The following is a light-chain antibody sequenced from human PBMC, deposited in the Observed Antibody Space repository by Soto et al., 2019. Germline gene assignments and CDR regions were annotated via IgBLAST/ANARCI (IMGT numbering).Light chain of an antibody. CDR2: LGS. CDR3: MQALQTPA. Sequence: DIVMTQSPLSLPVTPGEPASISCRSSQSLLHSNGYNYLDWYLQKPGQSPQLLIYLGSNRASGVPDRFSGSGSGTDFTLKISRAEAEDVGVYYCMQALQTPAFGQGTKVEIK. CDR1: QSLLHSNGYNY. J-gene: IGKJ1*01. V-gene: IGKV2-28*01.